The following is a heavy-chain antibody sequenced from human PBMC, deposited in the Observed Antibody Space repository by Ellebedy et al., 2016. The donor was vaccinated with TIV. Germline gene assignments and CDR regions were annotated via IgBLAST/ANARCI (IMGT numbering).Heavy chain of an antibody. J-gene: IGHJ6*02. CDR3: AKDLTMVRGVMYYYGMDV. Sequence: PGGSLRLSCAASGFTFDDYAMHWVRQAPGKGLEWVSGISWNSGSIGYADSVKGRFTISRDNAKNSLYLQMNSLRAEDTALYYCAKDLTMVRGVMYYYGMDVWGQGTTVTVSS. CDR2: ISWNSGSI. V-gene: IGHV3-9*01. D-gene: IGHD3-10*01. CDR1: GFTFDDYA.